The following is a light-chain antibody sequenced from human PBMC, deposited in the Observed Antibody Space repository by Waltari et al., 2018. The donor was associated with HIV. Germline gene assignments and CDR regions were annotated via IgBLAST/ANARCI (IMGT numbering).Light chain of an antibody. CDR2: RNN. V-gene: IGLV1-40*01. CDR3: QSYDSSVSAWV. CDR1: SSNTGAGYP. Sequence: QPVLPQPSSVSAAPGQRVTIPCTGGSSNTGAGYPLLWYHQLPGSVPKLLIDRNNNRPSGVPDRFSGFKSGTSASLVITGLRAEDEADYYCQSYDSSVSAWVFGGGTKLTVL. J-gene: IGLJ3*02.